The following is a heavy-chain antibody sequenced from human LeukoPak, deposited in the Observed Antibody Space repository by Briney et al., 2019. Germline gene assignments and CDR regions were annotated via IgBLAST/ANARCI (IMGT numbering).Heavy chain of an antibody. CDR1: GGSISSGSYY. V-gene: IGHV4-61*02. CDR2: IYTSGST. CDR3: ARVCRRDGYNFDY. D-gene: IGHD5-24*01. Sequence: SETLSLTCTVSGGSISSGSYYWSWIRQPAGKGLEWIRRIYTSGSTNYNPSLKSRVTISVDTSKNQFSLKLSSVTAADTAVYYCARVCRRDGYNFDYWGQGTLVTVSS. J-gene: IGHJ4*02.